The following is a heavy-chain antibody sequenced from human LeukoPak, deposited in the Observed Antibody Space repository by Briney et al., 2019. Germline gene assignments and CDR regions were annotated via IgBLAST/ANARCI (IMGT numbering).Heavy chain of an antibody. CDR3: VYGDYDY. J-gene: IGHJ4*02. Sequence: GGSLRLSCAASEFTFSSYFMNWVRQAPGKGLEWVSAISNTGDRTYYADSVKGRFTISRDNSKDTLYLALNSLRTEDTAVYYCVYGDYDYWGQGTLVTVSS. D-gene: IGHD4-17*01. CDR1: EFTFSSYF. V-gene: IGHV3-23*01. CDR2: ISNTGDRT.